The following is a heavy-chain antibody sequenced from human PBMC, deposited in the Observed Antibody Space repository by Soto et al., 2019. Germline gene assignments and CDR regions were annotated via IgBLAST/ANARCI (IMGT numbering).Heavy chain of an antibody. D-gene: IGHD3-16*01. V-gene: IGHV3-33*01. CDR1: GFTFIIYS. J-gene: IGHJ3*02. Sequence: PGGSLRLSCAASGFTFIIYSMHWVRQSPGKGLEWVAVMWYDGTNKYYGESVKGRFTISRDNSENTLYLQMNSLRVEDTAVYYCARDATFGTKGGSFDIWGHGTLVTVSS. CDR3: ARDATFGTKGGSFDI. CDR2: MWYDGTNK.